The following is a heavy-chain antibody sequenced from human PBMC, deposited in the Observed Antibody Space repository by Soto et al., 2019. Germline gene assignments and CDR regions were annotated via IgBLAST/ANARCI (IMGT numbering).Heavy chain of an antibody. D-gene: IGHD2-2*01. Sequence: SETLSLTCTVSGGSISSYYWSWIRQPPGKGLEWIGYIYYSGSTNYNPSLKSRVTISVDTSKNQFSLKLSSVTAADTAVYYCGRALNVVVPAAMFSWFDPWGQGTLVTVSS. CDR1: GGSISSYY. CDR3: GRALNVVVPAAMFSWFDP. V-gene: IGHV4-59*08. CDR2: IYYSGST. J-gene: IGHJ5*02.